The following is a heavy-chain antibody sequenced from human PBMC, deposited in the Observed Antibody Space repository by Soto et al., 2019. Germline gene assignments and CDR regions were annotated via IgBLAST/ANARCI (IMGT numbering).Heavy chain of an antibody. CDR3: ARSSIAVAGRSRFDP. Sequence: SETLSLTCTVSGGSISSYYWSWIRQPPGKGLEWIGYIYYSGSTNYNPSLKSRVTISVDTSKNQFSLKLSSVTAADTAVYYCARSSIAVAGRSRFDPWGQGTLVTVS. CDR1: GGSISSYY. CDR2: IYYSGST. J-gene: IGHJ5*02. D-gene: IGHD6-19*01. V-gene: IGHV4-59*08.